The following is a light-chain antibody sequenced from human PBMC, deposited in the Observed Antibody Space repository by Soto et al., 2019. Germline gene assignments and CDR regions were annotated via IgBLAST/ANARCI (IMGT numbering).Light chain of an antibody. J-gene: IGKJ1*01. V-gene: IGKV1-5*03. CDR2: KAS. CDR3: QQYNRFSWT. CDR1: QSIDKW. Sequence: DIQMTQSPSTLSSSVGDRVTITCRASQSIDKWLAWYQQKPGKAPQLLIYKASLLQSGGPSRCSGSGSGTEFTLTISSLQPDDVGSYFCQQYNRFSWTFGQGTKVEIK.